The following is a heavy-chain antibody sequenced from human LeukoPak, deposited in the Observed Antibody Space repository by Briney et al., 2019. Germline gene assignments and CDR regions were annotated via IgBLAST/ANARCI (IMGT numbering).Heavy chain of an antibody. Sequence: PSQTLSLTCTVSGGSISSGSYYWSWIRQPAGKGLEWIGRIYTSGSTNYNPSLKSRVTISVDTSKNQFSLKLSSVTAADTAMFYCARLYGNFQNYYDYWGQGTLVAVSS. D-gene: IGHD1-7*01. CDR2: IYTSGST. V-gene: IGHV4-61*02. CDR3: ARLYGNFQNYYDY. J-gene: IGHJ4*02. CDR1: GGSISSGSYY.